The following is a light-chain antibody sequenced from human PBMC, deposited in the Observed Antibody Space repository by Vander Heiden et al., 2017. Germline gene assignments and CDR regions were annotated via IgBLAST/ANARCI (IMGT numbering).Light chain of an antibody. Sequence: DIQMTQSPSFLSASVGDRVTITCRASHSISSYLNWYQQKAGKAPNLLIYGASSLHTGVPSRFSGSGSGTDFTLTISRLQPEDFATYYCQQSDRPPDTFGQGTKMESK. V-gene: IGKV1-39*01. CDR2: GAS. J-gene: IGKJ2*01. CDR3: QQSDRPPDT. CDR1: HSISSY.